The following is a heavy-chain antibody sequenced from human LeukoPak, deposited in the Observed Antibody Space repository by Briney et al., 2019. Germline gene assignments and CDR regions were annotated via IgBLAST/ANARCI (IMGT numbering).Heavy chain of an antibody. V-gene: IGHV1-24*01. D-gene: IGHD3-10*01. Sequence: ASVKVSRKVSGYTLTELSMHWVRQAPGKRLEWRGGFDPEDGETIYAQKFQGRVTMTEDTSTDTAYMELSSLRSEDTAVYYCATAVVDGSGSYHGLDYWGQGTLVTVSS. CDR1: GYTLTELS. J-gene: IGHJ4*02. CDR2: FDPEDGET. CDR3: ATAVVDGSGSYHGLDY.